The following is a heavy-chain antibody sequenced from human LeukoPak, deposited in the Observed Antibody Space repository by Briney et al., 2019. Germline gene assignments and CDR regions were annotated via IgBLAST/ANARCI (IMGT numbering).Heavy chain of an antibody. J-gene: IGHJ4*02. Sequence: GASVKVSCKASGYTFTSYGISWVRQAPGQGLEWMGWISAYNGNTNYAQKLQGRVTMTTDTSTSTAYMELRSLRSDDTAVYYCARDRPPGRGYYPVSPFDFWGQGTLVIVSS. CDR3: ARDRPPGRGYYPVSPFDF. V-gene: IGHV1-18*01. CDR2: ISAYNGNT. CDR1: GYTFTSYG. D-gene: IGHD3-3*01.